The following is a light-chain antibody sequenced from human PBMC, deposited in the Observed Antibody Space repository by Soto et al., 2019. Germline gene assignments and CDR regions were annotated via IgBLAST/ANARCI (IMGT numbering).Light chain of an antibody. CDR2: GAT. CDR3: LQDYNYPRT. CDR1: QDIRTE. J-gene: IGKJ1*01. V-gene: IGKV1-6*01. Sequence: ALPMTQSPSSLSASVGDRVTITCRASQDIRTELGWYQQKPGKAPKLLIYGATTLQSGGPSRFSGSGSGTDFTLNISGLQPEDFATYYCLQDYNYPRTFGQGTKVEVK.